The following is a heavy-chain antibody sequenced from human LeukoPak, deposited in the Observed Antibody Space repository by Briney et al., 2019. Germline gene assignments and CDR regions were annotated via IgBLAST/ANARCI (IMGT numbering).Heavy chain of an antibody. V-gene: IGHV1-24*01. D-gene: IGHD5-18*01. Sequence: ASVTVSYKVSGNSLTQLSMHWVRQAPGKGPEWMGCFGPEDGEGETIYAQRFQGRVTMTEDTSTNTAYMDLSSLRSEDTAVYYCVTDRSYGLLGRGGQGTLVTVSS. CDR3: VTDRSYGLLGR. CDR2: FGPEDGEGET. CDR1: GNSLTQLS. J-gene: IGHJ4*02.